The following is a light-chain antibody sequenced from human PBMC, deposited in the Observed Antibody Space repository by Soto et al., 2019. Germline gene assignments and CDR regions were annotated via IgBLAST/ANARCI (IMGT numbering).Light chain of an antibody. CDR1: QSVSSN. J-gene: IGKJ1*01. CDR2: GAS. Sequence: EIVFTQSPGTLSLSPGERATLSCRASQSVSSNLAWYQQKPGQAPRLLIYGASTRATGIPARFSGSGSGTNFTLTISSLQPEDFATYYCQQANSFPLTFGQGTKVDIK. V-gene: IGKV3-15*01. CDR3: QQANSFPLT.